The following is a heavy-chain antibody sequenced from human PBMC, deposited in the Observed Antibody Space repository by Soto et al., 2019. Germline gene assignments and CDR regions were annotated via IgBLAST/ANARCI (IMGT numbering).Heavy chain of an antibody. CDR3: ARESTMPAAGYYYGMDV. D-gene: IGHD2-2*01. CDR2: IYYSGST. CDR1: GGSISSGGYY. J-gene: IGHJ6*02. V-gene: IGHV4-31*01. Sequence: SSETLSLTCTVSGGSISSGGYYWSWIRQHPGKGLEWIGYIYYSGSTYYNPSLKSQVTISVDTSKNQFSLKLSSVTAAYTSVYYCARESTMPAAGYYYGMDVWGQGTTVT.